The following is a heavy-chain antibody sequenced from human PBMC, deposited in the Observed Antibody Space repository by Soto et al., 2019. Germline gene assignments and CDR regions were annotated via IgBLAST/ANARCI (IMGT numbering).Heavy chain of an antibody. J-gene: IGHJ6*03. CDR1: GGSVSGSY. Sequence: PSETMSLTCAVCGGSVSGSYWSWIRKPPGKGLEWIGEINHSGSTNYNPSLKSRVTISVDTSKNQFSLKLSSVTAADTAVYYCARAERTIFGAMDVWGKRTTVTVSS. CDR2: INHSGST. D-gene: IGHD3-3*01. V-gene: IGHV4-34*01. CDR3: ARAERTIFGAMDV.